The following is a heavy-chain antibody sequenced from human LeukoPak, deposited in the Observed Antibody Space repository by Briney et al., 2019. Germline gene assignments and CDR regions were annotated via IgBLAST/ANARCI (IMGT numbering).Heavy chain of an antibody. D-gene: IGHD6-13*01. V-gene: IGHV4-34*01. CDR3: ARLTYSNNWYFRRGLDNWFDP. Sequence: PSETLSLTCAVYGGSFSRYYWTWIRQPPGKGLEWIGEINHSGSANYNPSLKSRVTISVDASKSQFSLRLSSLTAADTAVYYCARLTYSNNWYFRRGLDNWFDPWGQGTLVTVSS. CDR2: INHSGSA. J-gene: IGHJ5*02. CDR1: GGSFSRYY.